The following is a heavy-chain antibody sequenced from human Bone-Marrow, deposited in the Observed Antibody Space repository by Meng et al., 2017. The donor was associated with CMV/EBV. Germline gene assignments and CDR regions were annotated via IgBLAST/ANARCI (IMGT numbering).Heavy chain of an antibody. CDR3: ARTAISSTWAYYGMDV. V-gene: IGHV3-48*04. CDR2: ISSSGSTI. J-gene: IGHJ6*02. D-gene: IGHD2-2*01. CDR1: GFTFSSYW. Sequence: GESLKISCVASGFTFSSYWMHWVRQAPGKGLEWVSYISSSGSTIYYADSVKGRFTISRDNAKNSLYLQMNSLRAEDTAVYYCARTAISSTWAYYGMDVWGQGTTVTVSS.